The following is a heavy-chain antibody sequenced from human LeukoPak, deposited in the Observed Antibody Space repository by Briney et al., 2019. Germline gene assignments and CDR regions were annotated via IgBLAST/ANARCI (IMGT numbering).Heavy chain of an antibody. CDR2: IYNSGRT. V-gene: IGHV4-39*07. D-gene: IGHD1-26*01. J-gene: IGHJ3*02. CDR1: GDSIISSTYY. Sequence: SETLSLTCTVSGDSIISSTYYWGWIRQAPGKGLEWIGSIYNSGRTYYNPSLKSRVTMSVDTSKNQFSLKLSSVTAADTAVYYCAMRPYSGSHSDAFDIWGQGTMVTVSS. CDR3: AMRPYSGSHSDAFDI.